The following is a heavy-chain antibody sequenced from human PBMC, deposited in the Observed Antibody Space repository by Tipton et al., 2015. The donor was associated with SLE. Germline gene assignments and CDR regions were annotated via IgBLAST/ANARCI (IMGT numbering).Heavy chain of an antibody. CDR1: GFSLNNYA. CDR3: AREKSSSGYYNGGVLDS. D-gene: IGHD3-22*01. Sequence: SLRLSCAASGFSLNNYAMHWVCQAPGKGLEWVAVIWYDGSNKYYSDSVKGRFTISRDNSKNTLYLQMNSLRAEDTAVYYCAREKSSSGYYNGGVLDSWGQGTLVTVSS. V-gene: IGHV3-33*01. J-gene: IGHJ4*02. CDR2: IWYDGSNK.